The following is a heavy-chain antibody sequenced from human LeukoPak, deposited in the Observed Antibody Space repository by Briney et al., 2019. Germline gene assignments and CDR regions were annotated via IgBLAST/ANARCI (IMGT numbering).Heavy chain of an antibody. CDR2: IIPILGIA. CDR1: GGTFSSYA. J-gene: IGHJ4*02. Sequence: GSSVKVSCKASGGTFSSYAISWVRQAPGQGLEWMGRIIPILGIANYAQKFQGRVTITADKSTSTAYMELSSLRSEDTAVYYCARQVDTAMVHFDYWGQGTLVAVSP. CDR3: ARQVDTAMVHFDY. V-gene: IGHV1-69*04. D-gene: IGHD5-18*01.